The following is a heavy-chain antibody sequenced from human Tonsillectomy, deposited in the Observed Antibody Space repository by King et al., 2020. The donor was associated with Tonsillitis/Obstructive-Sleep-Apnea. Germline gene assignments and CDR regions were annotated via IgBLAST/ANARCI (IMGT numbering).Heavy chain of an antibody. V-gene: IGHV3-30*01. Sequence: VQLVESGGGVVQPGGSLRLSCAASVFTFSSYAMNWGRQAPGKGLEWVSILSYDGTNKFYAASVTGQFPVSRENSKNILYIQFTNLRPEDTAVYYCARVHYDHGAHWFDPWGQGTLVTVSS. CDR2: LSYDGTNK. CDR1: VFTFSSYA. D-gene: IGHD3-16*01. CDR3: ARVHYDHGAHWFDP. J-gene: IGHJ5*02.